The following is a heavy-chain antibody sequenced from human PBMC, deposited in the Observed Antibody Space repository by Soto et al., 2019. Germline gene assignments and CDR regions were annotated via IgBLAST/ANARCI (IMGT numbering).Heavy chain of an antibody. D-gene: IGHD3-22*01. V-gene: IGHV1-69*12. Sequence: QVQLVQSGAEVKKPGSSVKVSCKGSGGSLSNYGISWVRQAPGQGLEWTGAIIPVFGTPNYAQKFQDRVTITADESTTTVYMEVRSLTSEDTAVYYCARGDATKIVVTTYYAMDVWGQGTTVTVSS. CDR2: IIPVFGTP. CDR1: GGSLSNYG. CDR3: ARGDATKIVVTTYYAMDV. J-gene: IGHJ6*02.